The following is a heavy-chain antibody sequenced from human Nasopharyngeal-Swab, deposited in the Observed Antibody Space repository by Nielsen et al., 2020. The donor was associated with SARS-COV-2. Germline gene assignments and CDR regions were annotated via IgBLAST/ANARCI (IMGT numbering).Heavy chain of an antibody. Sequence: WIRQPPGKGLEWVASIKPDGSEGYYVDSVKGRFTISRDSAESSLYLQMNSLGAEDTAVYYCARDLGCSSTSCYEGNWFDPWGQGTLVTVSS. CDR2: IKPDGSEG. CDR3: ARDLGCSSTSCYEGNWFDP. V-gene: IGHV3-7*03. J-gene: IGHJ5*02. D-gene: IGHD2-2*01.